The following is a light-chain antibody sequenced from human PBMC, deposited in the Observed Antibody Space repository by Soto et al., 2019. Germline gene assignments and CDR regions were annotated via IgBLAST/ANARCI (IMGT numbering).Light chain of an antibody. Sequence: QSALTQPASVSGSPGQSITISCTGSISDVGAYNYGSWYQQHPGKAPRLMIYEVTNRPSGVSNRFSGSKSGNTASLTISGLRAEDEADYYCSAYTSGSTLVVFGGGTKVTVL. CDR2: EVT. CDR1: ISDVGAYNY. CDR3: SAYTSGSTLVV. J-gene: IGLJ2*01. V-gene: IGLV2-14*01.